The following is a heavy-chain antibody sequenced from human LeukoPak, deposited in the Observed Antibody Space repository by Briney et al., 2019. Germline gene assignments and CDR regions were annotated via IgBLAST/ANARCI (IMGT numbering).Heavy chain of an antibody. Sequence: GGSLRLSCAASGFTFSSYGMHWVRQAPGKGLEWVAFIRYDGSNKYYADSVKGRFTISRDNSKNTLYLQMNSLRAEDTAVYYCAKRYCSSTSCYRVHYYYYMDVWGKGTTVTVS. CDR2: IRYDGSNK. V-gene: IGHV3-30*02. CDR1: GFTFSSYG. CDR3: AKRYCSSTSCYRVHYYYYMDV. D-gene: IGHD2-2*01. J-gene: IGHJ6*03.